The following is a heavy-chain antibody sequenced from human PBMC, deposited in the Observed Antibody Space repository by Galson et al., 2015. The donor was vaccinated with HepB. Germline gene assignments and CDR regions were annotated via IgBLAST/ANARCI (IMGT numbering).Heavy chain of an antibody. CDR1: GFTFSSYS. D-gene: IGHD6-19*01. Sequence: SLRLSCAASGFTFSSYSMNWVRQAPGKGLEWVSSISSSSSYIYYADSVKGRFTISRDNAKNSLYLQMNSLRAEDTAVYYCARDGRAVHYYYYGMDVWGQGTTVTVSS. J-gene: IGHJ6*02. CDR3: ARDGRAVHYYYYGMDV. CDR2: ISSSSSYI. V-gene: IGHV3-21*01.